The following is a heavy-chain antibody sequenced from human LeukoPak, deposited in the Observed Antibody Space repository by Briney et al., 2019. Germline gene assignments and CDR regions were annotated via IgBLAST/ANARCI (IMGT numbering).Heavy chain of an antibody. Sequence: PGGSLRLSCAASGFTFSNYAMTWVRQAPGKGLEWVSSISGSGGGTYYADSVKGRFTISRDNSKNSLYLQINSLRAEDTAVYYCARDPYSGGYGDYYYYYMDVWGKGTTVTISS. V-gene: IGHV3-23*01. J-gene: IGHJ6*03. D-gene: IGHD1-26*01. CDR1: GFTFSNYA. CDR2: ISGSGGGT. CDR3: ARDPYSGGYGDYYYYYMDV.